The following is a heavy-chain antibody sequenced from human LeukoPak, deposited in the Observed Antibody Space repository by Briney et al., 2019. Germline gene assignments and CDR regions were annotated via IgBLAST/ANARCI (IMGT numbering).Heavy chain of an antibody. CDR3: ARGNGWYFY. CDR1: GDSISGYY. Sequence: SETLSLTCTVSGDSISGYYWSWIRQPPGKGLEWIGYIYYSGSTNYNPSLESRLTISADTSKNQFSLKLNSVTAADTAVYYCARGNGWYFYWGQGALVTVSS. D-gene: IGHD6-19*01. J-gene: IGHJ4*02. CDR2: IYYSGST. V-gene: IGHV4-59*01.